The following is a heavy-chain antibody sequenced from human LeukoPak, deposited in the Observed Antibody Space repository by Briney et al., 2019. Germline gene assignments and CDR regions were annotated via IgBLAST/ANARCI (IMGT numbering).Heavy chain of an antibody. Sequence: KPSETLSLTCTVSGGSIRSYYWNWIRQPPGKGLEWIGYIYYGGNTNYNPSLKSRVTISVDTSKNQFSLKLSSVTAADTAVYYCATDNSYGSGSYYTWGQGTLVTVSS. CDR2: IYYGGNT. D-gene: IGHD3-10*01. J-gene: IGHJ4*02. CDR3: ATDNSYGSGSYYT. V-gene: IGHV4-59*01. CDR1: GGSIRSYY.